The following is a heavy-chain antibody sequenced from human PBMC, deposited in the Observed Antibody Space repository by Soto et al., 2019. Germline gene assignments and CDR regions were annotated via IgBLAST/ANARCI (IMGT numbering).Heavy chain of an antibody. D-gene: IGHD1-1*01. CDR3: ARGRYGDY. J-gene: IGHJ4*02. CDR2: ISAHNGNT. Sequence: QVHLVQSGAEVKKPGASVKVSCKGSGYAFTTYGITWVRQAPGQGLEWMGWISAHNGNTNYAPKLQGRVTVTRDTSTSTAYMELRSLRSDDPAVYYCARGRYGDYWGQGALVTVSS. V-gene: IGHV1-18*01. CDR1: GYAFTTYG.